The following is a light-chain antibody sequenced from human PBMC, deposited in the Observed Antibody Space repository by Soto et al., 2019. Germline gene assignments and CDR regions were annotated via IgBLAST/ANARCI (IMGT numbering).Light chain of an antibody. Sequence: DIQMTQSPSSLSAPVGDRVTITCRASQSISSYLNWYPQKPGKAPKLLIYAGSSLQSGVPSRLSGSGSGTDVTLTISSLQPEDFATYYCHQSYSTQFTFGPGIKVDIE. J-gene: IGKJ3*01. CDR3: HQSYSTQFT. CDR2: AGS. CDR1: QSISSY. V-gene: IGKV1-39*01.